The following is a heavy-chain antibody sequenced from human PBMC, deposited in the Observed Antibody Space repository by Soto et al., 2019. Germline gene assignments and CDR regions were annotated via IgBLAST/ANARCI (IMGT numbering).Heavy chain of an antibody. CDR2: IYYSGST. CDR3: ARGHDPIVNYYFDY. CDR1: GGSISSGDYY. V-gene: IGHV4-31*03. J-gene: IGHJ4*02. D-gene: IGHD1-20*01. Sequence: QVQLQESGPGLVKPSQTLSLTCTVSGGSISSGDYYWSWIRQHPGKGREWIGYIYYSGSTYYNPSLKSRVTISVDTSKNQFSLKLSSVTAADTAVYYCARGHDPIVNYYFDYWGQGTLVTVSS.